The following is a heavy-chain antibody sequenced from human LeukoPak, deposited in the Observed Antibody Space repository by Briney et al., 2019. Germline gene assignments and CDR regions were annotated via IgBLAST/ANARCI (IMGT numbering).Heavy chain of an antibody. CDR2: INSDGSST. CDR3: AREFGSGTFD. Sequence: GGSLRLSCAASGFTFSSYWMHWARQAPEKGLVWVSRINSDGSSTSYADSVKGRFTISRDNAKNTLYLQMNGLRAEDTAVYFCAREFGSGTFDWGQGTLVTVSS. CDR1: GFTFSSYW. V-gene: IGHV3-74*01. J-gene: IGHJ4*02. D-gene: IGHD2-2*01.